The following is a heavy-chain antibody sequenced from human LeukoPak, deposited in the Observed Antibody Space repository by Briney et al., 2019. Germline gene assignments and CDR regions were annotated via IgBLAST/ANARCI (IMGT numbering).Heavy chain of an antibody. J-gene: IGHJ4*02. CDR1: GGSVRTFH. CDR2: IYYSGNT. D-gene: IGHD3-22*01. CDR3: AGERSGYYYDRFDY. V-gene: IGHV4-59*08. Sequence: SETLSLTCTVSGGSVRTFHWSWIRQPPGKGLEWIGYIYYSGNTKYNPSLKSRVSMSVDTSNNHFSLRLSSVTAADTAVYFCAGERSGYYYDRFDYWGQGNLVTVSS.